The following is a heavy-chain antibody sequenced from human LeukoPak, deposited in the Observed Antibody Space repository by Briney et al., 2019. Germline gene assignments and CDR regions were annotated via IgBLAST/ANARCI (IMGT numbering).Heavy chain of an antibody. V-gene: IGHV3-23*01. J-gene: IGHJ4*02. Sequence: GGSLRLSCAASGFTFSSYAMSWVRQAPGKGLEWVSAIGGSGGSTYYADSVKGRFTISRDNSKNTLYLQMNSLRAEDTAVYYCAKDRIGSSSWDYWGQGTLVTVSS. CDR2: IGGSGGST. CDR1: GFTFSSYA. D-gene: IGHD6-13*01. CDR3: AKDRIGSSSWDY.